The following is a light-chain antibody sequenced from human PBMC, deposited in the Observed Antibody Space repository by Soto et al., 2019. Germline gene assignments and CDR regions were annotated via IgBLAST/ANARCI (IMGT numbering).Light chain of an antibody. CDR1: SSDVGGYNY. V-gene: IGLV2-14*01. CDR2: DVS. CDR3: SSYTSSSTYVV. J-gene: IGLJ2*01. Sequence: QSALTQPASVSGSPGQSITISCTGTSSDVGGYNYVSWYQQHPGKAPKLMIYDVSNRPSGVSNRFSCSKSGNTASLTISGLQAEDEADYYCSSYTSSSTYVVFGGGTKLTVL.